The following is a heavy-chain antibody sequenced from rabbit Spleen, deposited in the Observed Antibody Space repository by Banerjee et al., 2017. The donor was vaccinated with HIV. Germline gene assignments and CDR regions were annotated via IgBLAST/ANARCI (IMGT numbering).Heavy chain of an antibody. CDR3: ARDLVAVIGWNFNL. J-gene: IGHJ4*01. CDR1: GFSFSSGDY. D-gene: IGHD1-1*01. V-gene: IGHV1S40*01. Sequence: QSLEESGGDMVKPGASLTLTCTASGFSFSSGDYMCWVRQAPGKGLEWIACTYTTSSDHTYYATWAKGRFTISKTSSTTVTLQMTSLTAADTATYFCARDLVAVIGWNFNLWGPGTLVTVS. CDR2: TYTTSSDHT.